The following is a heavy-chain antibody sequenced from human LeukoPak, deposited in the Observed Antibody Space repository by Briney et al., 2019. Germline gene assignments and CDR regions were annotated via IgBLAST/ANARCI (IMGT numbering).Heavy chain of an antibody. CDR2: IYYSGST. CDR3: ARGFGELLIYYYYMDV. D-gene: IGHD3-10*01. J-gene: IGHJ6*03. CDR1: SGSISSSSYY. Sequence: SETLSLTCTVSSGSISSSSYYWGWIRQPPGKGLEWIGSIYYSGSTYYNPSLESRVTISVDTSKNQFSLKLSSVTAADTAVYYCARGFGELLIYYYYMDVWGKGTTVTVSS. V-gene: IGHV4-39*01.